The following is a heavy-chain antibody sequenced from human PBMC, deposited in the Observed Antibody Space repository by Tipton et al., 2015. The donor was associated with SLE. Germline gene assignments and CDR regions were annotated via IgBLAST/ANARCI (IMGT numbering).Heavy chain of an antibody. CDR2: ISSSGSTI. CDR1: GFTFSSYE. V-gene: IGHV3-48*03. CDR3: ARGGAGDAFDI. Sequence: GSLRLSCAASGFTFSSYEMNWVRQAPGKGLEWVSYISSSGSTIYYADSVKGRFTISRDNAKNSLYLQMNSLRAEDTAVYYCARGGAGDAFDIWGQGTMVTVSS. D-gene: IGHD1-26*01. J-gene: IGHJ3*02.